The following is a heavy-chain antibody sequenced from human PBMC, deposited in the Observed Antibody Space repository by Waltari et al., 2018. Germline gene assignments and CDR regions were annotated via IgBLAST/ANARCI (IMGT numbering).Heavy chain of an antibody. J-gene: IGHJ5*02. CDR2: FDLGDDGT. V-gene: IGHV1-24*01. CDR1: GYTITKLS. D-gene: IGHD3-10*01. Sequence: QVQLVQSGAEVRKPGASVKVSCKVSGYTITKLSIHWVRQTPGNGLEWMGGFDLGDDGTISAGKFPGRVTVAVDTSTGTAYRWLLGFRADGTSVYYGVTRIKSVVHGVILIHRPHLNWFDPWCPGIPVTVSS. CDR3: VTRIKSVVHGVILIHRPHLNWFDP.